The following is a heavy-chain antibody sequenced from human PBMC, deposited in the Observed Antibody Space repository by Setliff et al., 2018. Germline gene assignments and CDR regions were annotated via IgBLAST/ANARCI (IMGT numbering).Heavy chain of an antibody. J-gene: IGHJ4*02. V-gene: IGHV1-46*01. Sequence: ASVKVSCKASGYTFTDFGVNWVRQAPGQGLEWMGIIDVSGGSASYAKSFQGRVTMNTDTSTSTAYMELGSLTSDDTAVYYCARDRKSSPEHYYFDYWGQGTLVTVSS. CDR3: ARDRKSSPEHYYFDY. CDR1: GYTFTDFG. CDR2: IDVSGGSA.